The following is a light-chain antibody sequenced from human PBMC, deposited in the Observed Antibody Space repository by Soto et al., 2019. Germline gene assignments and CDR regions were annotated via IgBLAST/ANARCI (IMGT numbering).Light chain of an antibody. CDR1: QSVLFSSNNKSY. J-gene: IGKJ2*01. Sequence: IVMTQSPDSLAASLDERATINCKSSQSVLFSSNNKSYLAWYRQKPGQPPKLLIYWASIRESGVPDRISGSGSGTDFTLTINNLQAEDVAVYYCEQYYSTPPYTFGQGTKLEIK. CDR3: EQYYSTPPYT. V-gene: IGKV4-1*01. CDR2: WAS.